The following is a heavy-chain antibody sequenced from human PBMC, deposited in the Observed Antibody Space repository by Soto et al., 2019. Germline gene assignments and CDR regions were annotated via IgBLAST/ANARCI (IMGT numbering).Heavy chain of an antibody. CDR2: ISYDVSNK. CDR3: ATEVDTAMVNPWEIDY. CDR1: GFTFSSYA. J-gene: IGHJ4*02. V-gene: IGHV3-30-3*01. D-gene: IGHD5-18*01. Sequence: QVQLVESGGGVVQPGRSLRLSCAASGFTFSSYAMHWVRQAPGKGLEWVAVISYDVSNKYYADSVKGRFTISRDNSKNTLYLQMNSLRAEDTAVYYCATEVDTAMVNPWEIDYWGQGTLVTVSS.